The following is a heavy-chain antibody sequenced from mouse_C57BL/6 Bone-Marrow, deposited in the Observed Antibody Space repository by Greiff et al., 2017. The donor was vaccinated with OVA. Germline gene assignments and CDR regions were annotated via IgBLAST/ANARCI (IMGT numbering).Heavy chain of an antibody. Sequence: QVQLQQSGAELVRPGASVTLSCKASGYTFTDYEMHWVKQTPVHGLAWIGAIDPETGGNAYNQKFKGKAILTADKSSSTAYMELRSLTSEDSAVYYCTKGYSNYYAMDYWGQGTSVTVSS. CDR2: IDPETGGN. D-gene: IGHD2-5*01. J-gene: IGHJ4*01. CDR1: GYTFTDYE. V-gene: IGHV1-15*01. CDR3: TKGYSNYYAMDY.